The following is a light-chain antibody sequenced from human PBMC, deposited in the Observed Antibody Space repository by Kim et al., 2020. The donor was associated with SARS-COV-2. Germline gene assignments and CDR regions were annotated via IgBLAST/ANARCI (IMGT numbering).Light chain of an antibody. V-gene: IGLV2-14*03. Sequence: QSALTQPASVSGSPGQSITISCTETSSDVGGYNYVSWYQQHPGKAPKLMIYDVSNRPSGVSNRFSGSKSGNTASLTISGLQAEDEADYYCSSYTSSSTGVFGGGTQLTVL. CDR2: DVS. CDR1: SSDVGGYNY. CDR3: SSYTSSSTGV. J-gene: IGLJ3*02.